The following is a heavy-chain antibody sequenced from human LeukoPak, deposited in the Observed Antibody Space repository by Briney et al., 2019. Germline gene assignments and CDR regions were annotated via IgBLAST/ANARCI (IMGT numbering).Heavy chain of an antibody. V-gene: IGHV3-11*01. J-gene: IGHJ4*02. D-gene: IGHD3-10*01. CDR2: IGGSGSTK. CDR1: GFTFSDYY. Sequence: GGSLRLSCAASGFTFSDYYMSWIRQAPGKGLEWVSYIGGSGSTKFYAHSVKGRFTISRDNAKNSLYLQMNSLRAEDTAVYYCARFAGSGSYYIDYWGQGTLITVSS. CDR3: ARFAGSGSYYIDY.